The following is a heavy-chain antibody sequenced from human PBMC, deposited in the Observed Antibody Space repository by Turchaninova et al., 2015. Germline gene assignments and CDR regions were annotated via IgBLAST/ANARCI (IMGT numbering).Heavy chain of an antibody. V-gene: IGHV4-34*02. CDR3: ARLGGYFGS. J-gene: IGHJ4*02. CDR2: INHSGST. Sequence: QVQLQQWGAGLLKPSESLSVTCAVYGGSFSGYYWRWIRQPPGKGLGWIGEINHSGSTNYNPSLKSRVTISVDTSKNQFSLNLTSVTAADTAVYYGARLGGYFGSWGQGTLVTVSS. CDR1: GGSFSGYY.